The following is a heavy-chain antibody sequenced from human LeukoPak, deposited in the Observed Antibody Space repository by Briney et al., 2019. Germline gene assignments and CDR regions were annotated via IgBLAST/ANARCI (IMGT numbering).Heavy chain of an antibody. V-gene: IGHV3-23*01. CDR1: GFTFSSYA. Sequence: PGGSLRLSCAASGFTFSSYAMSWVRQAPGKGLEWVSTISGTGGTTYYADSVKGRFTISRDNSKNTLYLQMNSLRAEDTAVYYCAKSITGDFDYWGQGTLVTVSS. CDR3: AKSITGDFDY. D-gene: IGHD1-20*01. J-gene: IGHJ4*02. CDR2: ISGTGGTT.